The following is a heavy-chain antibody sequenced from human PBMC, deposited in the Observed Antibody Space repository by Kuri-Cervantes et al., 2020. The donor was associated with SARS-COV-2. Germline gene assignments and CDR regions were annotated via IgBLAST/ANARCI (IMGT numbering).Heavy chain of an antibody. CDR3: ARAKYGSGSYKYYYYYGMDV. J-gene: IGHJ6*02. CDR1: GGTFSSYA. D-gene: IGHD3-10*01. V-gene: IGHV1-69*06. Sequence: SVKVSCKASGGTFSSYAISWVRQAPGQGLEWMGGIIPIFGTANYAQKFQGRVTITADKSTSTAYMELSSLRSEDTAVYYCARAKYGSGSYKYYYYYGMDVWGQGTMVTVSS. CDR2: IIPIFGTA.